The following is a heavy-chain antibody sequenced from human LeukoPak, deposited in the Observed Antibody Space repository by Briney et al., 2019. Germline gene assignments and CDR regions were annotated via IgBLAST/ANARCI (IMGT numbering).Heavy chain of an antibody. J-gene: IGHJ3*02. CDR1: GGSISSYY. Sequence: SETLSLTCTVSGGSISSYYWSWIRQPPGKGLEWIGYIYYSGSTNYNPSLKSRVTISVDTSKNQFSLKLSSVTAADTAMYYCARLDAYDYVWGSPAPDAFDIWGQGTMVTVSS. V-gene: IGHV4-59*08. CDR3: ARLDAYDYVWGSPAPDAFDI. D-gene: IGHD3-16*01. CDR2: IYYSGST.